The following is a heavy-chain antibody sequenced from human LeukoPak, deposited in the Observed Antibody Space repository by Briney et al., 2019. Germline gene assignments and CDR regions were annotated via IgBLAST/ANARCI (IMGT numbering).Heavy chain of an antibody. V-gene: IGHV3-48*04. Sequence: GGSLRLSCAASGFTFSSYSMNWVRQAPGKGLEWVSYISSSSSTIYYADSVKGRFTISRDNAKNLLYLQMNSLRVEDTAVYYCARDRGMWFGEPSDAFDIWGQGTLVTVSS. J-gene: IGHJ4*02. CDR2: ISSSSSTI. D-gene: IGHD3-10*01. CDR3: ARDRGMWFGEPSDAFDI. CDR1: GFTFSSYS.